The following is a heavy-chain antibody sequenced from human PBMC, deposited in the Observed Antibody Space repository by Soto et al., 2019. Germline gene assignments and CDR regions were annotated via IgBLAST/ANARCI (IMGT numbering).Heavy chain of an antibody. V-gene: IGHV3-48*02. CDR1: GFTFNRYS. J-gene: IGHJ4*02. CDR2: IDSGGTT. CDR3: AKAHSSTCLDY. Sequence: EVQLVESGGGLVQPGGSLRLSCAASGFTFNRYSMNWVRQAPGKELEWVSYIDSGGTTYYAESVRGRFTISRDNVKNSLSLQMNSLRDEDTAVYYCAKAHSSTCLDYWGQGTLVTVSS. D-gene: IGHD6-13*01.